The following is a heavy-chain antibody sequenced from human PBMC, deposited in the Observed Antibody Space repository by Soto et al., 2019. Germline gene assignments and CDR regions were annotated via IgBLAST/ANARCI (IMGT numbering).Heavy chain of an antibody. CDR2: IYHSGST. CDR1: GGSISSDY. Sequence: QVQLQESGPGLVKPSETLSLTCTVSGGSISSDYWTWIRQSPGKGLEWIGYIYHSGSTKYNPSLTSRVTMSLDTSKNQFALRLTSVTAADTAVYYCARDRGGMDVWGQGTTVTVSS. D-gene: IGHD1-26*01. J-gene: IGHJ6*02. CDR3: ARDRGGMDV. V-gene: IGHV4-59*01.